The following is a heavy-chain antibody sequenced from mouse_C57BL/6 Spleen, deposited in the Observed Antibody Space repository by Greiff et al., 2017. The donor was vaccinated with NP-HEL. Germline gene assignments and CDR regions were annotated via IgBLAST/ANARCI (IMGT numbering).Heavy chain of an antibody. CDR2: IDPNSGGT. CDR1: GYTFTSYW. CDR3: ARSSPNSYYFDY. J-gene: IGHJ2*01. Sequence: QVQLQQPGAELVKPGASVKLSCKASGYTFTSYWMHWVKQRPGRGLEWIGRIDPNSGGTKYNEKFKSKATLTVDKPSSTAYMQLISLTSEDSAVYYCARSSPNSYYFDYWGQGTTLTVSS. V-gene: IGHV1-72*01.